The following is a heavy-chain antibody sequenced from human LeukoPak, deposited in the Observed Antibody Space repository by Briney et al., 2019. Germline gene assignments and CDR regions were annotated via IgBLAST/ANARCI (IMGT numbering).Heavy chain of an antibody. CDR3: ARVSATLCTRTSCFPGYRFDY. J-gene: IGHJ4*02. D-gene: IGHD2-2*01. CDR2: VFHSGST. CDR1: GGSIVSTTYW. V-gene: IGHV4-39*07. Sequence: SETLSLTCTVSGGSIVSTTYWWGWIRQPPGKGLEWIGTVFHSGSTFYNPSLRSRVTISVDTSKNQFSLRLSSVTAADTAVFYCARVSATLCTRTSCFPGYRFDYWGQGTLVTVSS.